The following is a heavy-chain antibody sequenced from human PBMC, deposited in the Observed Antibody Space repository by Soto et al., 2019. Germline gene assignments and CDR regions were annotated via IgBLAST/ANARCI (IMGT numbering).Heavy chain of an antibody. V-gene: IGHV3-7*03. CDR1: GFTFSRYW. Sequence: HPGGSLRLSCAASGFTFSRYWMSWVRQAPRKGLEWVANIKQDGSEKYYVDSVKGRFTISRDNAKNSVYLQMNSLRAEDTAVYYCARATLDYGMDVWGQGTTVTVSS. J-gene: IGHJ6*02. CDR3: ARATLDYGMDV. CDR2: IKQDGSEK.